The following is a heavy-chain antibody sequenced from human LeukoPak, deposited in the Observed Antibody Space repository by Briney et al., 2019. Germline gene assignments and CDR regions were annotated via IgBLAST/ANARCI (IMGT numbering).Heavy chain of an antibody. CDR2: ISYDGSNK. CDR3: VRVNCGGDCNSRDWYFDL. Sequence: GGSLRLSCAASGITFSSYAMHWVRQAPGKGLEWVAVISYDGSNKYYADSVEGRFTISRDNTKNTLYLQMNYLRAEDTAVYYCVRVNCGGDCNSRDWYFDLWGRGTLVSVSS. J-gene: IGHJ2*01. D-gene: IGHD2-21*02. V-gene: IGHV3-30-3*01. CDR1: GITFSSYA.